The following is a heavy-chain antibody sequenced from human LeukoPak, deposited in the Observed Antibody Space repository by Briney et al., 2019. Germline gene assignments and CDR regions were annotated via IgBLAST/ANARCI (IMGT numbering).Heavy chain of an antibody. V-gene: IGHV3-64*04. J-gene: IGHJ4*02. CDR1: GFTFSSYA. D-gene: IGHD2-21*02. CDR2: ISNNGGST. Sequence: PGGSLRLSCSASGFTFSSYAMHWVRQAPGKGLEYLSAISNNGGSTYYADSVKGRFTISRDNSKNTLYLQMNSLRAEDTAVYYCARAVVVTAGYYFDYWGQGTLVTVSS. CDR3: ARAVVVTAGYYFDY.